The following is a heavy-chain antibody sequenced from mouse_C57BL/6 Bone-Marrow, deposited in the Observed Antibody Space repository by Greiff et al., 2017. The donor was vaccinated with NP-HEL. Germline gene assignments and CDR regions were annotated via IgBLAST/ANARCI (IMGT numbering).Heavy chain of an antibody. Sequence: QVQLQQPGAELVKPGASVKVSCKASGYTFTSYWMHWVKQRPGQGLEWIGRIHPSDSDTNYNQKFKGKATLTVDKSSSTAYMQLSSLTSEDSAVYYCAIQYSNYGKFAYWGQGTLVTVSA. CDR3: AIQYSNYGKFAY. J-gene: IGHJ3*01. CDR1: GYTFTSYW. D-gene: IGHD2-5*01. V-gene: IGHV1-74*01. CDR2: IHPSDSDT.